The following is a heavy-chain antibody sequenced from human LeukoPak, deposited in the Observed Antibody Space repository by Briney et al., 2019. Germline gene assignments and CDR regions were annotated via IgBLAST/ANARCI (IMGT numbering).Heavy chain of an antibody. Sequence: GGSLRLSCAASGFTFSSHTVAWVRQSPGKGLEWVSSISSSGFHIYYADSVKGRFTVSRDDAKNSLYLQMNSLRAEDTAVFYCATFRELAALDSWGQGTLVTVSS. J-gene: IGHJ5*01. V-gene: IGHV3-21*06. CDR2: ISSSGFHI. CDR3: ATFRELAALDS. CDR1: GFTFSSHT. D-gene: IGHD6-6*01.